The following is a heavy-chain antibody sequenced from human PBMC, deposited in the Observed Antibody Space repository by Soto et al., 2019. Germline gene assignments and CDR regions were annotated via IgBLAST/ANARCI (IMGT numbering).Heavy chain of an antibody. J-gene: IGHJ4*02. CDR2: IYWNDDK. CDR3: AHTWGLPFDY. D-gene: IGHD3-16*01. Sequence: QITLKESGTTLVEPTQTLTLTCTYSGFSLRTTGVGVGWIRQPPGKALEWLGIIYWNDDKRYSPSLKNRFTLTSDISQSQVVLTMTNMDPVDTATYYCAHTWGLPFDYWGQGTLVIVSS. V-gene: IGHV2-5*01. CDR1: GFSLRTTGVG.